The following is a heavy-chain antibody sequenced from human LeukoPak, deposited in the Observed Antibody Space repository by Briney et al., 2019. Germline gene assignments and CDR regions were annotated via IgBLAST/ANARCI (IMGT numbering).Heavy chain of an antibody. J-gene: IGHJ5*02. V-gene: IGHV4-59*08. CDR3: ARHPSGRMWLQQGGWFDP. D-gene: IGHD5-24*01. CDR1: GCSITSYF. Sequence: SETLSLTRTVSGCSITSYFWTWIRQPPGKGLEWIGYIYYSGSTNYNPSLKSRVTISVDTSKNQFSLKLTSVTAADTAVYYCARHPSGRMWLQQGGWFDPWGQGTLVTVSS. CDR2: IYYSGST.